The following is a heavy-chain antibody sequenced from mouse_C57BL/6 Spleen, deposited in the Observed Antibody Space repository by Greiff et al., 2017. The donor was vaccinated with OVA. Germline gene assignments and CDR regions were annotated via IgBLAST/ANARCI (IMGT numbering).Heavy chain of an antibody. CDR3: ARTSYYSNYDWYFDV. CDR2: ISSGSSTI. CDR1: GFTFSDYG. J-gene: IGHJ1*03. V-gene: IGHV5-17*01. D-gene: IGHD2-5*01. Sequence: EVQRVESGGGLVKPGGSLKLSCAASGFTFSDYGMHWVRQAPEKGLEWVAYISSGSSTIYYADTVKGRFTISRDNAKNTLFLQMTSLRSEDTAMYYCARTSYYSNYDWYFDVWGTGTTVTVSS.